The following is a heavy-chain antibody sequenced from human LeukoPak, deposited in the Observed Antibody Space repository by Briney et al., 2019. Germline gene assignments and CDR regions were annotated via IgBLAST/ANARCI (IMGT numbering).Heavy chain of an antibody. Sequence: PSETLSLTCAVYGGSFSGYYWSWIRQPPGKGLEWIGEINHSGSTNYNPSLKSRVTISVDTSKNQFSLKLSSVTAADTAVYYCARDRDSSGYYDYWGQGTLVTVSS. CDR2: INHSGST. CDR3: ARDRDSSGYYDY. D-gene: IGHD3-22*01. J-gene: IGHJ4*02. V-gene: IGHV4-34*01. CDR1: GGSFSGYY.